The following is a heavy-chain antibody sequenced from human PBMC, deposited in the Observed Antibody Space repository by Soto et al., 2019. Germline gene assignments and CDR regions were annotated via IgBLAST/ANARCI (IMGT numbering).Heavy chain of an antibody. J-gene: IGHJ4*02. Sequence: SETLSLTCTVSGDSITNNWWSWVRQPPGKGLEWIGESFHRGSTNYNPSLKRRVIVSADKSKNQISLSLTFVTAAYTAVYFCARAATYNLDYWGRGILVTVSS. CDR2: SFHRGST. CDR3: ARAATYNLDY. V-gene: IGHV4-4*02. D-gene: IGHD5-18*01. CDR1: GDSITNNW.